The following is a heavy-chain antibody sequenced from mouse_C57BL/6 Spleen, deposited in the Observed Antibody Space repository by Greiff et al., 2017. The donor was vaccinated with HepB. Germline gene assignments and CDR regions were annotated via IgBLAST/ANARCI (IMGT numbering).Heavy chain of an antibody. CDR1: GYSFTGYF. CDR2: INPYNGDT. J-gene: IGHJ4*01. D-gene: IGHD1-1*01. V-gene: IGHV1-20*01. Sequence: EVQLQQSGPELVKPGDSVKISCKASGYSFTGYFMNWVMQSHGKSLEWIGRINPYNGDTFYNQKFKGKATLTVDKSSSTAHMEVRSLTSEDSAVYYCARDGTTVVAGAMDYWGQRTSVTVSS. CDR3: ARDGTTVVAGAMDY.